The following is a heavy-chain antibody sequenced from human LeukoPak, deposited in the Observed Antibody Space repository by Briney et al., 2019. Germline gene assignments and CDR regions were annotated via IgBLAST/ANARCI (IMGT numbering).Heavy chain of an antibody. CDR2: IYYSGST. CDR3: ARSFAGGSGYSYFDY. Sequence: SETLSLTCTVSGGSISPYYWSWIRQPPGKGLEWIGYIYYSGSTNYIPSLKSRVTISVDTSKNQFSLKLSSVTAADTAVYYCARSFAGGSGYSYFDYWGQGILVTVSS. D-gene: IGHD3-3*01. CDR1: GGSISPYY. V-gene: IGHV4-59*01. J-gene: IGHJ4*02.